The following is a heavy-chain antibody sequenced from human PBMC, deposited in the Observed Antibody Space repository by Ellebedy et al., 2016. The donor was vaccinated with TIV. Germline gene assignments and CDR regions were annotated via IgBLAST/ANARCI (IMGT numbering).Heavy chain of an antibody. Sequence: GESLKISCKGSGYAFDTYWIAWVRQMPGKGLERMGIIYPGDSDTRSNPSFQAQVTISADKSINTAFLEWSSLRASDTGMYYCARRSGRGSGNYYRIDYWGQGTLVTVSS. V-gene: IGHV5-51*01. CDR3: ARRSGRGSGNYYRIDY. CDR2: IYPGDSDT. J-gene: IGHJ4*02. D-gene: IGHD3-10*01. CDR1: GYAFDTYW.